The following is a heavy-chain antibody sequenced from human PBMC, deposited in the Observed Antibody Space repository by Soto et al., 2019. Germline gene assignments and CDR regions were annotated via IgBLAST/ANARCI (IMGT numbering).Heavy chain of an antibody. D-gene: IGHD6-6*01. CDR3: ARDLTKYLAY. V-gene: IGHV3-30-3*01. CDR1: GFTFSTSA. Sequence: PGGSLRLSCAASGFTFSTSAMHWVRQAPGKGLEWVALISYHGSNKYYGDSVEGRFTISRDNSKDTVFLQMDSLRAVDTAAYYCARDLTKYLAYWGQGTQVTVSS. J-gene: IGHJ4*02. CDR2: ISYHGSNK.